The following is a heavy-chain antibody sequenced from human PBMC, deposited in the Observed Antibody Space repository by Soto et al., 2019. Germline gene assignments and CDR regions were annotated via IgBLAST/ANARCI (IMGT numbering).Heavy chain of an antibody. Sequence: GASVKVSCKASGGTFSSYAISWVRQAPGQGLEWMGGIIPIFGTANYAQKFQGRVTITADESTSTAYMELSSLRSEDTAVYYCASPLSDFWRGYPYGMDVWGQGTRVTVSS. J-gene: IGHJ6*02. V-gene: IGHV1-69*13. CDR1: GGTFSSYA. D-gene: IGHD3-3*01. CDR2: IIPIFGTA. CDR3: ASPLSDFWRGYPYGMDV.